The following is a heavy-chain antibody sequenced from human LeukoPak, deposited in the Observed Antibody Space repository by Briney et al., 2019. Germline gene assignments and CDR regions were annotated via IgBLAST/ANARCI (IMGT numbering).Heavy chain of an antibody. Sequence: SETLSLTCTVSGGSISSYYWSWIRQPAGKGLEWIGRIYTSGSTNYNPSLKSRVTMSVDTSKNQFSLKLSSVTAADTAVYYCARLGDCSGGSCNDYWGQGTLVTVSS. CDR2: IYTSGST. V-gene: IGHV4-4*07. CDR3: ARLGDCSGGSCNDY. CDR1: GGSISSYY. D-gene: IGHD2-15*01. J-gene: IGHJ4*02.